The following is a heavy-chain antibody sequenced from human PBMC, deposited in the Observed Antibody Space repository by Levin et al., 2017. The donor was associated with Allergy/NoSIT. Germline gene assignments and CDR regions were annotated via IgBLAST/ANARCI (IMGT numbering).Heavy chain of an antibody. CDR2: ISSSSSYI. V-gene: IGHV3-21*01. CDR1: GFTFSSYS. D-gene: IGHD5-12*01. Sequence: ASVKVSCAASGFTFSSYSMNWVRQAPGKGLEWVSSISSSSSYIYYADSVKGRFTISRDNAKNSLYLQMNSLRAEDTAVYYCARDPSEYSGYDYPPDYWGQGTLVTVSS. CDR3: ARDPSEYSGYDYPPDY. J-gene: IGHJ4*02.